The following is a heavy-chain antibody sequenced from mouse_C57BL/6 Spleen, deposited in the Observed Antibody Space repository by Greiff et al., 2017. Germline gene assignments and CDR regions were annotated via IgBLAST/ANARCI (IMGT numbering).Heavy chain of an antibody. V-gene: IGHV1-4*01. CDR1: GYTFTSFT. Sequence: QVQLQQSGAELARPGASVKMSCQASGYTFTSFTMHWVEQRPVQGLEWIGYINPSRGYTKYNQKFKDKATLTADKSSSTAYMQLSSLTSEDPAVDYGSFTGDFDYWGTGTTLTVAS. J-gene: IGHJ2*01. CDR2: INPSRGYT. CDR3: SFTGDFDY.